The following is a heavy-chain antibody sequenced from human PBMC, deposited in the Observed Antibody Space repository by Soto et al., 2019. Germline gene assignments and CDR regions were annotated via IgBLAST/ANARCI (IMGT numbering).Heavy chain of an antibody. D-gene: IGHD3-22*01. CDR2: ISGSGGST. J-gene: IGHJ4*02. CDR3: AKGPRITMIVVVMYYFDY. Sequence: PGGSLRLSCAASGFTFSSYAMSWVRQAPGKGLEWVSAISGSGGSTYYADSVKGRFTISRDNSKNTPYLQMNSLRAEDTAVYYCAKGPRITMIVVVMYYFDYWGQGTLVTVSS. CDR1: GFTFSSYA. V-gene: IGHV3-23*01.